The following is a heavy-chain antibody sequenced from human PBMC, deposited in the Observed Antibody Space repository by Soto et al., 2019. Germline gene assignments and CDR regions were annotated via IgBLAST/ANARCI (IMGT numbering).Heavy chain of an antibody. CDR3: AREGNRSTVTRYYYYYMDV. CDR2: ISSSSSTN. J-gene: IGHJ6*03. D-gene: IGHD4-17*01. V-gene: IGHV3-48*01. Sequence: GGSLRLSCAASGFTFSSYSMNWVRQAPGKGLEWVSYISSSSSTNYYADSVKGGFTISRDNAKNSLYLQMNSLRAEDTAVYYCAREGNRSTVTRYYYYYMDVWGKGTTVTVSS. CDR1: GFTFSSYS.